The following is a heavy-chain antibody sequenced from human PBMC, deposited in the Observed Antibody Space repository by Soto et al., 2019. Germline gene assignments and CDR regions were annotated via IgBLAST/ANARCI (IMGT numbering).Heavy chain of an antibody. J-gene: IGHJ3*01. D-gene: IGHD1-1*01. CDR1: GFTFSNSA. V-gene: IGHV3-23*01. CDR2: ISGRGGTT. Sequence: LLESGGTLVQPGGSLRLSCAASGFTFSNSAMSWVRQAPGKGLELVSGISGRGGTTSRADSVKGRVTISRDNSKNTLYLQMNSLRAEDTAVYFCVKRQWDSTGSAFEVWGQGTMVTVSA. CDR3: VKRQWDSTGSAFEV.